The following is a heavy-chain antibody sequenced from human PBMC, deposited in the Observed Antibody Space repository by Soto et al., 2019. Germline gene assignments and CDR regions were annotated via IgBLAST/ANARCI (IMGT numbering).Heavy chain of an antibody. CDR3: ARDRVLWFGGVDYYYGMDV. CDR2: INPNSGGT. Sequence: GASVKVSCKASGYTFTGYYMHWVRQAPGQGLEWMGWINPNSGGTNYAQKFQGWVTMTRDTSISTAYMELSRLRSDDTAVYYCARDRVLWFGGVDYYYGMDVWGQGTTVTVSS. CDR1: GYTFTGYY. V-gene: IGHV1-2*04. J-gene: IGHJ6*02. D-gene: IGHD3-10*01.